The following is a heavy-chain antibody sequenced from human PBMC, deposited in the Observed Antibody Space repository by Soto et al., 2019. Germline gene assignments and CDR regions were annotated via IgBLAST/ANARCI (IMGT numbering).Heavy chain of an antibody. CDR3: ARDFSSIAALGYFDY. Sequence: GASVKVSCKASGGTFSSYAISWVRQAPGQGLEWMGGIIPIFGTANYAQKFQGRVTITADESTSTAYMELSSLRSEDTAVYYCARDFSSIAALGYFDYWGQGTLVTVSS. CDR2: IIPIFGTA. D-gene: IGHD6-6*01. CDR1: GGTFSSYA. J-gene: IGHJ4*02. V-gene: IGHV1-69*13.